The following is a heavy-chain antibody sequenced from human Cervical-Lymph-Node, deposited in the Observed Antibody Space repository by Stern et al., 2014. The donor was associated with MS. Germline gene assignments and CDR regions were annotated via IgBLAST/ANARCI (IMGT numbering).Heavy chain of an antibody. J-gene: IGHJ6*02. CDR3: ARSQDIVVVSAATVEGYYYFGMDV. Sequence: QLQLQESGPGLVKPSGTLSLTCTVSGGSMKSRSYYWVWIRQPPGKGLAWIGSVYYDGSTYYNPSLTSRVTLYKDPPKNQFSLQLSSATAADTAVYYCARSQDIVVVSAATVEGYYYFGMDVWGQGTTVTVSS. CDR2: VYYDGST. CDR1: GGSMKSRSYY. D-gene: IGHD2-15*01. V-gene: IGHV4-39*01.